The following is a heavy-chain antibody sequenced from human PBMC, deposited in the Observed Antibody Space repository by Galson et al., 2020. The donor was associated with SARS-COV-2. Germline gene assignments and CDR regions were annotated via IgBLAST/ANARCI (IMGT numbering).Heavy chain of an antibody. Sequence: SQTLSLTCTVSGYSISSGYYWACIRQPPGKGLEFIGSIYNSATTYYNPSLRSRVTISVDTSQNQFSLKLTSVTAADTAVYYCARILDYWGQGTLVTVSS. J-gene: IGHJ4*02. V-gene: IGHV4-38-2*02. CDR3: ARILDY. CDR2: IYNSATT. CDR1: GYSISSGYY.